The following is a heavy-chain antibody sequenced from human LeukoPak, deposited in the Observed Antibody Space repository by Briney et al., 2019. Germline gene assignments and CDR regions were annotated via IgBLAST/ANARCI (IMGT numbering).Heavy chain of an antibody. CDR1: GGSISSGGYS. J-gene: IGHJ4*02. D-gene: IGHD3-3*01. Sequence: SETLSLTRAVSGGSISSGGYSWSWIRQPPGKGLEWIGYIYHSGSTYYNPSLKSRVTISVDRSKNQFSLKLSSVTAADTAVYYCARVSGDFGVVPYYFDYWGQGTLVTVSS. V-gene: IGHV4-30-2*01. CDR3: ARVSGDFGVVPYYFDY. CDR2: IYHSGST.